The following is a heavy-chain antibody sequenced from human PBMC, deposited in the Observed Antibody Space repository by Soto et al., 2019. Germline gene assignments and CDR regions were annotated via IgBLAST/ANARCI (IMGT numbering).Heavy chain of an antibody. D-gene: IGHD6-6*01. CDR3: ARPGWSSSGYYYYYGMDV. V-gene: IGHV1-2*02. J-gene: IGHJ6*02. CDR1: GYTFTGYY. Sequence: ASVKVSCKASGYTFTGYYMHWVRQAPGQGLEWMGWINPNSGGTNYAQKFQGRVTMTRDTSISTAYMELSSLKASDTAMYYCARPGWSSSGYYYYYGMDVWGQGTTVTVSS. CDR2: INPNSGGT.